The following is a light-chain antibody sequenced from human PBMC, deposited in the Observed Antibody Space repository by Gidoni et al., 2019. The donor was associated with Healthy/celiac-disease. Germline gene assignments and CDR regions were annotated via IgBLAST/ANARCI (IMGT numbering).Light chain of an antibody. V-gene: IGKV3-11*01. Sequence: EIVLTQSTATLSLSTGERATLSCRASQSVSSYLAWYQQKPGQAPRLLIYDASNRATGIPARFSGSGSGTDFTLTISSLEPEDFAVYYCQQRSNWPPLPFGGGTKVEIK. CDR3: QQRSNWPPLP. CDR1: QSVSSY. CDR2: DAS. J-gene: IGKJ4*01.